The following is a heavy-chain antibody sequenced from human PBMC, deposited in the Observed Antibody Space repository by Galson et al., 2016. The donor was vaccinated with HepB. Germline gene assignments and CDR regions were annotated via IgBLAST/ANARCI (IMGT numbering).Heavy chain of an antibody. V-gene: IGHV3-30-3*01. J-gene: IGHJ4*02. CDR1: GFTFSTYA. CDR2: ISYDGSHK. D-gene: IGHD3-10*01. Sequence: SLRLSCAASGFTFSTYAMHWVRQAPGKGLEWVAVISYDGSHKHYRDSVKGRFTISRDNSKNTMYLQMNSLRVEDTAVYYCAARYGEFLMVFDYWGQGTLVTVSS. CDR3: AARYGEFLMVFDY.